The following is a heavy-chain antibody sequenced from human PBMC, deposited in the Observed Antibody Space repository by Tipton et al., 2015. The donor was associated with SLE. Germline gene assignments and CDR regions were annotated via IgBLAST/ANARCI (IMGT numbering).Heavy chain of an antibody. CDR3: AKDYYGSGSLDAFDI. Sequence: SLRLSCAASGFTFSSYAISWVRQGPGKGLEWVSAISGSGSSTYYADSVKGRFTISRDNSKNTLYLQMNSLRAEDTAVYYCAKDYYGSGSLDAFDIWGQGTMATVSS. J-gene: IGHJ3*02. CDR1: GFTFSSYA. CDR2: ISGSGSST. D-gene: IGHD3-10*01. V-gene: IGHV3-23*01.